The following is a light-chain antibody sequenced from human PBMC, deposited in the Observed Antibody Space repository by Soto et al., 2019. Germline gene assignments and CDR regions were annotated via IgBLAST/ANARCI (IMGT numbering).Light chain of an antibody. V-gene: IGKV1-33*01. CDR1: QNINNY. J-gene: IGKJ5*01. CDR2: DAS. Sequence: IQMTQSPSSLSASVRDRVTITCQTSQNINNYLNWYQQKPGRAPKLLIYDASNLEAGVPSRFRGSGSGTDFTFTISRLQPEDIATYYCQRYENLPTFGQGTRLEIK. CDR3: QRYENLPT.